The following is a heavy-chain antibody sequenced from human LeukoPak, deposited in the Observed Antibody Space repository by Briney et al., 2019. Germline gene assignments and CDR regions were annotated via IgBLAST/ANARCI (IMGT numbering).Heavy chain of an antibody. CDR3: ARAIVVVSSWYFDL. V-gene: IGHV3-7*01. D-gene: IGHD3-22*01. CDR1: GFTFGDYA. CDR2: IKQDGSEK. Sequence: GGSLRLSCTASGFTFGDYAMSWVRQAPGKGLEWVANIKQDGSEKYYVDSVKGRFTISRDNAKNSLYLQMNSLRAEDTAVYYCARAIVVVSSWYFDLWGRGTLVTVSS. J-gene: IGHJ2*01.